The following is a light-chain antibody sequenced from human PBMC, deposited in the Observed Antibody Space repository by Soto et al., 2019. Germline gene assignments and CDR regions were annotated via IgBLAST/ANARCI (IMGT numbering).Light chain of an antibody. Sequence: EMVMTKSPATLSMSPGERATLSCRASQSISSNLAWYQQRPGQAPRLLIYGASTRATGIPARFSGSGSGTEFTLTISSLQSEDFAVYYCQQYNILTWTFGQGTKVDIK. CDR2: GAS. V-gene: IGKV3-15*01. CDR1: QSISSN. CDR3: QQYNILTWT. J-gene: IGKJ1*01.